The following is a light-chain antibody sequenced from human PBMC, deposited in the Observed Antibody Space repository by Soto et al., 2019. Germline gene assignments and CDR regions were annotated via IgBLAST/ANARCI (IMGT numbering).Light chain of an antibody. CDR1: SSDVGSNIY. V-gene: IGLV2-14*01. CDR3: ASYTSASML. J-gene: IGLJ2*01. Sequence: QSVLTQPASVSGSPGQSITISCTGTSSDVGSNIYVSWYQQHPGKALKVMIYDVSNRPSGVSNRFSGSKSGNTASLTISGLQAEDEADYYCASYTSASMLFGGGTKLTVL. CDR2: DVS.